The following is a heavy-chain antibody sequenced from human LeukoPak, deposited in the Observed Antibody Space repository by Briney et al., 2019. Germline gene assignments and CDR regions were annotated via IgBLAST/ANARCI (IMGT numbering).Heavy chain of an antibody. Sequence: SETLSLTCTVSVGSISSYYWSWIRQPPGKGLEWIGHIYYSGSTNYNASLDSRVTISVDTSKNQFSLKLSSVTAADTAVYYCARGGGYDTSGVYYYYMDVWGKGTTVTVSS. CDR3: ARGGGYDTSGVYYYYMDV. J-gene: IGHJ6*03. CDR1: VGSISSYY. D-gene: IGHD5-12*01. CDR2: IYYSGST. V-gene: IGHV4-59*12.